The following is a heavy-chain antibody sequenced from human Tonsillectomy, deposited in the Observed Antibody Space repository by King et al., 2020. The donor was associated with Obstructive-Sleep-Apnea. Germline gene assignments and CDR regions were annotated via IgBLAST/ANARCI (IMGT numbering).Heavy chain of an antibody. CDR2: IKQDGSGP. J-gene: IGHJ4*02. CDR3: ARPRAIGGFDY. CDR1: GFTFTSYW. Sequence: VQLVESGGGLVQPGGSLRLSCAASGFTFTSYWMSWVCQAPGRGLEWVANIKQDGSGPYYVDSVKGRFTISRDNAKNSLYLQMNSLRAEDTAVYYCARPRAIGGFDYWGQGTLVTVSS. D-gene: IGHD3-10*01. V-gene: IGHV3-7*03.